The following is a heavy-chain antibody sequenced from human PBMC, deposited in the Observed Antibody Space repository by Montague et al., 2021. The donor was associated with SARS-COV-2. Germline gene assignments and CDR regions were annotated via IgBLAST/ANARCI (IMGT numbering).Heavy chain of an antibody. V-gene: IGHV4-31*03. Sequence: TLSLTCTVSGGSISSGGYYWSWIRQHPGKGLEWIGYIYYSGSTYYNPSLTSRVTISVDTSKNQFSLKLGSVAAADTAVYYCARDVGWYSSSWFDYWGQGTLVTVSS. CDR1: GGSISSGGYY. J-gene: IGHJ4*02. CDR3: ARDVGWYSSSWFDY. CDR2: IYYSGST. D-gene: IGHD6-13*01.